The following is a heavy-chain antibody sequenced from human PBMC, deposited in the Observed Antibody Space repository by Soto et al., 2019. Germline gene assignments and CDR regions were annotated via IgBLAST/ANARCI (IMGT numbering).Heavy chain of an antibody. Sequence: SETLSLTCTVSGGSISTYYWSWIRQPPGKGLEWIGYIYYSGSTNYNPSLKSRVAISVDTSKSQFSLKLSSVTAADTAVYYCARHLGYCSGGSCYGLPGFDIWGQGTMVTVSS. D-gene: IGHD2-15*01. CDR3: ARHLGYCSGGSCYGLPGFDI. CDR1: GGSISTYY. J-gene: IGHJ3*02. CDR2: IYYSGST. V-gene: IGHV4-59*08.